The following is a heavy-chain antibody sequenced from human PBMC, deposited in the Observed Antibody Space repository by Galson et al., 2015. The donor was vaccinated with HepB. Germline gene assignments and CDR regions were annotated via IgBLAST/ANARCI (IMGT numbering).Heavy chain of an antibody. V-gene: IGHV3-7*01. D-gene: IGHD6-13*01. CDR1: GFTFSSYR. CDR3: ARDRVLAAGRDWLDP. Sequence: SLRLSCAASGFTFSSYRLSWVRQAPGEGLEWVANMKEDGNDKYYADSVKDRFTISRDNSKNSLWLQMNSLRAEDTAVYDCARDRVLAAGRDWLDPWGQGTLVSVSS. CDR2: MKEDGNDK. J-gene: IGHJ5*02.